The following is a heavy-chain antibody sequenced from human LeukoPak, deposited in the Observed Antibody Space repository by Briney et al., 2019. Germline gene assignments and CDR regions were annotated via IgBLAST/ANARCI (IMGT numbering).Heavy chain of an antibody. V-gene: IGHV3-48*01. Sequence: PGGSLRLSCAASGFTFSSYGMSWVRQAPGKGLEWVSYISSSSSTIYYADSVKGRFTISRDNAKNSLYLQMNSLRAENTAVYYCARDPRYSSGWYPFWYFDLWGRGTLVTVSS. CDR1: GFTFSSYG. CDR3: ARDPRYSSGWYPFWYFDL. D-gene: IGHD6-19*01. CDR2: ISSSSSTI. J-gene: IGHJ2*01.